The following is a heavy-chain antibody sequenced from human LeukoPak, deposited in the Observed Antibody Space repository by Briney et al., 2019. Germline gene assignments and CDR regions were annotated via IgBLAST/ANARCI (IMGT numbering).Heavy chain of an antibody. Sequence: SGGSLRLSCAASGITFNSYTMNWVRQAPGKGLEWVSAISGSGASTYYADSVKGRFTISRDNAKNSLYLQMNSLRDEDTAVYYCAREALGSSSLDAFDIWGQGTMVTVSS. J-gene: IGHJ3*02. D-gene: IGHD6-13*01. CDR2: ISGSGAST. CDR3: AREALGSSSLDAFDI. V-gene: IGHV3-21*01. CDR1: GITFNSYT.